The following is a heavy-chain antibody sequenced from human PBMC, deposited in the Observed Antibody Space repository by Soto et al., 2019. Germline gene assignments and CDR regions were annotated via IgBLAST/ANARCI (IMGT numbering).Heavy chain of an antibody. CDR3: AKGGEWLRLAWDY. V-gene: IGHV3-30*18. J-gene: IGHJ4*02. CDR1: GFTFSSYA. Sequence: QVQLVESGGGVVQPGRSLRLSCAASGFTFSSYAIHWVRQAPGKGLEWVAVISYDGSNRYYADSVKGRFTISRDNSKSTLYLQMNSLRAEDTAVYYCAKGGEWLRLAWDYWGQGTLVTVSS. D-gene: IGHD5-12*01. CDR2: ISYDGSNR.